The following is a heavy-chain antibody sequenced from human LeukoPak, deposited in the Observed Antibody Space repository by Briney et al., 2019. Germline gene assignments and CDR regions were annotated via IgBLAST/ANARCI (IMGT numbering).Heavy chain of an antibody. CDR2: INPSGDST. Sequence: GASVKVSCKASGYTFTGYYMHWVRQAPGQGLEWMGIINPSGDSTSYAQKFQGRVAMTRDTSTSTVYMELSSLRSEDTAVYYCAREQRASPPPFDYWGQGTLVTVSS. CDR3: AREQRASPPPFDY. CDR1: GYTFTGYY. D-gene: IGHD6-25*01. J-gene: IGHJ4*02. V-gene: IGHV1-46*01.